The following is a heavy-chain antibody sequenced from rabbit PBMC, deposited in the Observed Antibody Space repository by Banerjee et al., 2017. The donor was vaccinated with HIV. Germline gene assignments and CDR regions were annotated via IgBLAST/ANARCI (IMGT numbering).Heavy chain of an antibody. CDR2: IYTADTNYI. CDR3: ARNSNHGGDSWPFNL. J-gene: IGHJ4*01. V-gene: IGHV1S40*01. D-gene: IGHD7-1*01. Sequence: QSLEESGGDLVKPGAPLTLTCTASGFSFSSSYWICWVRQAPGKGLEWIACIYTADTNYIYYGSWAKGRFTISKTSSTTVTLQMTGLTAADTATYFCARNSNHGGDSWPFNLWGPGTLVTVS. CDR1: GFSFSSSYW.